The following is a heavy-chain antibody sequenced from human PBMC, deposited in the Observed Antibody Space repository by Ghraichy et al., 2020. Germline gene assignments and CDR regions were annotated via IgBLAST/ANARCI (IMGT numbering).Heavy chain of an antibody. V-gene: IGHV3-48*02. J-gene: IGHJ4*02. CDR2: ISVGSSSTI. D-gene: IGHD6-13*01. Sequence: GGSLRLSCAASGFTFSSSSMNWVRQAPGKGLEWVSYISVGSSSTIYYADSVKGRFTISRDNAKNSLYLQMNSLRDEDTAVYDCARDSGSSWYYFDYWGQGTLVTVSA. CDR1: GFTFSSSS. CDR3: ARDSGSSWYYFDY.